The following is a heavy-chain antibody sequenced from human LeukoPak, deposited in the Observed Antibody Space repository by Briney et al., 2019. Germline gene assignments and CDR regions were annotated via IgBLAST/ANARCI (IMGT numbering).Heavy chain of an antibody. D-gene: IGHD3-22*01. J-gene: IGHJ4*02. V-gene: IGHV4-59*01. CDR2: IYYSGST. Sequence: SETLSLTCTVSGGSISSYYWSWIRQPPGKGLEWIGYIYYSGSTNYNPSLKSRVTISVDTSKNQFSLKLSSVTAADTAVYYCARGSYDSSGYYSFSDYWGQGTLVTVSS. CDR3: ARGSYDSSGYYSFSDY. CDR1: GGSISSYY.